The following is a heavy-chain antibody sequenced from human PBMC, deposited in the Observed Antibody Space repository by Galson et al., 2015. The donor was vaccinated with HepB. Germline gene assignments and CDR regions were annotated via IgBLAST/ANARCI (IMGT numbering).Heavy chain of an antibody. CDR1: GFTFSSYG. CDR2: ISYDGSNK. D-gene: IGHD6-19*01. Sequence: SLRLSCAASGFTFSSYGMHWVRQAPGKGLEWVAVISYDGSNKYYADSVKGRFTISRDNSKNTLYLQMNSLRAEDTAVYYCAKNLVAGEGSEYYGMDVWGQGTTVTVSS. J-gene: IGHJ6*02. CDR3: AKNLVAGEGSEYYGMDV. V-gene: IGHV3-30*18.